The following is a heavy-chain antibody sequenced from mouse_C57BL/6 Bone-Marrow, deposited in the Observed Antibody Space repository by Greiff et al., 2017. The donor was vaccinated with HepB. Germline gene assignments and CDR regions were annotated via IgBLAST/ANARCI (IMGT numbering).Heavy chain of an antibody. D-gene: IGHD1-1*01. CDR1: EYEFPSHD. CDR2: INSDGGST. Sequence: EVKVVESGGGLVQPGESLKLSCESNEYEFPSHDMSWVRKTPEKRLELVAAINSDGGSTYYPDTMERRFIISRDNTKKTLYLQMSSLRSEDTALYYCATGQLHYWYFDVWGTGTTVTVSS. J-gene: IGHJ1*03. CDR3: ATGQLHYWYFDV. V-gene: IGHV5-2*01.